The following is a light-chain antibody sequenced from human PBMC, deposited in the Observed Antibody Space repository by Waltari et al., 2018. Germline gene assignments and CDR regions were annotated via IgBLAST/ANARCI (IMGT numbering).Light chain of an antibody. Sequence: QQPEKGPRSLMKVNNDGSHSTGDKIPDRFSGSCSGAEHFLTISSLQSEDEADYYCQTGGNGTWVFGGGTKLTVL. J-gene: IGLJ3*02. CDR2: VNNDGSH. V-gene: IGLV4-69*01. CDR3: QTGGNGTWV.